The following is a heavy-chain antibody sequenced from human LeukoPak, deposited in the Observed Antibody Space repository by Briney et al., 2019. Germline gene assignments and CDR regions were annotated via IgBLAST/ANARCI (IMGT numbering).Heavy chain of an antibody. CDR1: GGSFSGYY. CDR3: ARGGYSYGPPSNGMDV. J-gene: IGHJ6*02. CDR2: INHSGST. V-gene: IGHV4-34*01. D-gene: IGHD5-18*01. Sequence: SETLSLTCAVYGGSFSGYYWSWIRQPPGKGLEWIGEINHSGSTNYNPSLKSRVTISVDTSKNQFSLKLNSVTAADTAVYYCARGGYSYGPPSNGMDVWGQGTTVTVSS.